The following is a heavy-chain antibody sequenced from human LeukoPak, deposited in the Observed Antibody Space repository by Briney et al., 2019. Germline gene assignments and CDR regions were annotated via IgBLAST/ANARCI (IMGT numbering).Heavy chain of an antibody. CDR3: AKGASSGWYAYFDY. CDR1: GFTFSDYA. V-gene: IGHV3-30*04. J-gene: IGHJ4*02. Sequence: GRSLRLSCAASGFTFSDYAMHWVRQAPGKGLEWVAFIRYEGINKYYADSVKGRFTISRDNSKNTLYLQMNSLRAEDTAVYYCAKGASSGWYAYFDYWGQGTLVTVSS. CDR2: IRYEGINK. D-gene: IGHD6-19*01.